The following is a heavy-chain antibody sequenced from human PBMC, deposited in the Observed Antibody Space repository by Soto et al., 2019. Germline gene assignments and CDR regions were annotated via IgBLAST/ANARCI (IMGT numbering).Heavy chain of an antibody. Sequence: QITLKESGPPLVKPTQTLTLTCTFSGFSLSSTRMAVGWIRQPPGKALEWLALIYWDDDKRYSPFLKSRLTNXSXTAXKQLVLTMSTMAPVDTAGYYCAHIVVAGLGYDFPYWGQGPLVTVSS. V-gene: IGHV2-5*02. CDR1: GFSLSSTRMA. D-gene: IGHD6-19*01. CDR2: IYWDDDK. CDR3: AHIVVAGLGYDFPY. J-gene: IGHJ4*02.